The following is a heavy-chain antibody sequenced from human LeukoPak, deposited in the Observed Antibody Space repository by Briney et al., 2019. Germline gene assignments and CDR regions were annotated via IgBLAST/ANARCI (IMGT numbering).Heavy chain of an antibody. CDR3: ARGVPYYYDSSGYYAGYYFDY. Sequence: SETLSLTCTVSGGSISSYYWSWIRQPPGKGLEWIGYIYYSGSTNYNPSLMGRVTISVDTSKNQFSLKLSSVTAADTAVYYCARGVPYYYDSSGYYAGYYFDYWGQGTLVTVSS. V-gene: IGHV4-59*01. J-gene: IGHJ4*02. D-gene: IGHD3-22*01. CDR1: GGSISSYY. CDR2: IYYSGST.